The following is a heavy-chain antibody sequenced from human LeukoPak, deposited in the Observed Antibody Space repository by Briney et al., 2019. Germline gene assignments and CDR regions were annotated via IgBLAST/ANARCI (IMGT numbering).Heavy chain of an antibody. CDR1: GGSFRGYY. J-gene: IGHJ4*02. CDR2: INHSGST. Sequence: PSETLSPTCAVYGGSFRGYYWSWIRQPPGKGLEWIGEINHSGSTNYNPSLKSRVTISVDTSKNQFSLKLSSVTAADTAVYYCARVGYCSGGSCYAHDYWGQGTLVTVSS. D-gene: IGHD2-15*01. CDR3: ARVGYCSGGSCYAHDY. V-gene: IGHV4-34*01.